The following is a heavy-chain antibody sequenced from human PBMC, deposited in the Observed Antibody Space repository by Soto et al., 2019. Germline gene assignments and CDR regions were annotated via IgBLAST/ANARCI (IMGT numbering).Heavy chain of an antibody. D-gene: IGHD3-22*01. J-gene: IGHJ6*02. CDR3: AKDLYDDVVVTYGMDV. CDR1: GFTCSIYA. V-gene: IGHV3-23*01. CDR2: ISSSDDKT. Sequence: QSVGSLRLSCAYYGFTCSIYATSWVRQAPGKGLECLSAISSSDDKTYYADCVEGRVTISRDNSKNTLYLQRNSLRVDDTAVYYCAKDLYDDVVVTYGMDVWGQGTTVTVSS.